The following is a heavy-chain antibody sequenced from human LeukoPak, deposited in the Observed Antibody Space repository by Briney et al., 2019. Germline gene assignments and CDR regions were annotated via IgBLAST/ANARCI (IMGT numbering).Heavy chain of an antibody. J-gene: IGHJ4*02. CDR3: AREDSGWYVDY. CDR2: INPHSGGT. Sequence: ASVKVSCKASRYTFTDYYMHWVRQAPGQGLEWMGWINPHSGGTNYAQKFEGRVTMTRDTSISTAYMELSRLRSDDTAVYYCAREDSGWYVDYWGQGTLVTVSS. D-gene: IGHD6-19*01. V-gene: IGHV1-2*02. CDR1: RYTFTDYY.